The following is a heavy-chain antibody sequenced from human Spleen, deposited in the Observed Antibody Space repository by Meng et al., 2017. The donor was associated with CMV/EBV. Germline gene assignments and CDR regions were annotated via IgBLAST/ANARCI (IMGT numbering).Heavy chain of an antibody. CDR2: ISYDGSNK. D-gene: IGHD3-10*01. CDR3: AKETEFAFDI. J-gene: IGHJ3*02. Sequence: GESLKISCAASGFTFSSYAMHWVRQAPGKGLEWVAVISYDGSNKYYADSVKGRFTISRDNSKNTLYLQMNSLRAEDTAVYYCAKETEFAFDIWGQGTMVTVSS. CDR1: GFTFSSYA. V-gene: IGHV3-30*04.